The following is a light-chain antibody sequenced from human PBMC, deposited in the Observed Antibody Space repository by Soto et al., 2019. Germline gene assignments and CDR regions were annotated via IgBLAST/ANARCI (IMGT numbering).Light chain of an antibody. J-gene: IGKJ1*01. CDR3: QQYYSPPWT. Sequence: DIVMAQSPDSLAVSLGERATINCKSSQSVLNRSTNKNYLAWYQQKPGQPPKLLMYWASTRESGVPDRFSVSGSETDFTLTISSLQAEDVAVYYCQQYYSPPWTFGQGTKVEIK. V-gene: IGKV4-1*01. CDR2: WAS. CDR1: QSVLNRSTNKNY.